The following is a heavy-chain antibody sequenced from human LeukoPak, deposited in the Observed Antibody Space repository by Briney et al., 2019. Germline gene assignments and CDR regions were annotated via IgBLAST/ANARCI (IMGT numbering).Heavy chain of an antibody. CDR3: ARSPTGYSSSWSGPYYYYMDV. CDR1: GFTVSSNY. CDR2: IYSGGST. J-gene: IGHJ6*03. Sequence: GGSLRLSCAASGFTVSSNYMSWVRQAPGKGLEWVSVIYSGGSTYYADSVKGRFTISRDNSKNTLYLQMNSLRAEDTAVYYCARSPTGYSSSWSGPYYYYMDVWGKGTTVTISS. V-gene: IGHV3-66*01. D-gene: IGHD6-13*01.